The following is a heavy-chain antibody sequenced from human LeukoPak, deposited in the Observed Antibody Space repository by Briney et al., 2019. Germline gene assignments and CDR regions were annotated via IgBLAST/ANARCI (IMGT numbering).Heavy chain of an antibody. Sequence: ASVKVSCKASGYTFTSYGTSWVRQAPGQGPEWMGWISGYNGNTNYAQKFQGRVTMTTDTSTSTAYMEVRGLRSDDTAIYYCARDRSTAAHEYWGQGTLLTVSS. CDR1: GYTFTSYG. J-gene: IGHJ4*02. V-gene: IGHV1-18*01. CDR3: ARDRSTAAHEY. D-gene: IGHD2-2*01. CDR2: ISGYNGNT.